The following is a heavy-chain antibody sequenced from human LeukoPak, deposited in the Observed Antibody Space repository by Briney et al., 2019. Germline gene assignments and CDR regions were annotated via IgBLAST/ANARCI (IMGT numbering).Heavy chain of an antibody. D-gene: IGHD5-12*01. CDR3: ARSSGYDFFDY. V-gene: IGHV3-74*01. J-gene: IGHJ4*02. CDR2: INSDGSST. Sequence: GGSLRLSCAASGFTFSSYWMHWVRQAPGKGLVWVSRINSDGSSTSYADSVKGRFTISRDNAKNTLYPQMNSLRAEDTAVYYCARSSGYDFFDYWGQGTLVTVSS. CDR1: GFTFSSYW.